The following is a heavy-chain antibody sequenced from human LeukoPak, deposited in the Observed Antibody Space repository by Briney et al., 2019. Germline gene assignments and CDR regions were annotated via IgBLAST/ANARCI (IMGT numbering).Heavy chain of an antibody. D-gene: IGHD5-24*01. CDR1: GFDFNNYA. CDR2: IWYDGSNK. J-gene: IGHJ4*02. Sequence: LPGGSLRLSCAASGFDFNNYAMHWVRQAPGKGLEWVAVIWYDGSNKYYADSMKGRFTISRDNSKNTLYLQMDSLRAEDTAVYYCAKDGYMTTIHLDYWGQGTLVTVPS. V-gene: IGHV3-33*06. CDR3: AKDGYMTTIHLDY.